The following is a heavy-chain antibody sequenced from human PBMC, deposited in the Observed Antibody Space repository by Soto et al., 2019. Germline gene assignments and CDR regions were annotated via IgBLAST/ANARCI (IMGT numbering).Heavy chain of an antibody. CDR1: GGAIRSYY. CDR3: ARDMYSSGVPHAFDI. J-gene: IGHJ3*02. CDR2: IYYRGST. D-gene: IGHD6-19*01. Sequence: IVSGGAIRSYYWSWIRQPPGKGLEWIGYIYYRGSTSYNPSLKSRVTISVDTSKNQFSLKLTYVNAADTAVYYCARDMYSSGVPHAFDIWGQGTMVTVSS. V-gene: IGHV4-59*01.